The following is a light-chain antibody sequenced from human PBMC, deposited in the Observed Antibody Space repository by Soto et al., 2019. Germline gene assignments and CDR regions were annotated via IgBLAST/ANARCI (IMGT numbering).Light chain of an antibody. CDR2: GAS. V-gene: IGKV3-15*01. CDR1: QSVSSN. Sequence: EIVMTQSPATVSVSPGERATLSCRASQSVSSNLAWYQQKPGQAPRLLIYGASTRATGIPARFSGSGSGTEFTLTISSLQPEDFANYSCQQSYSTAWTFGQGTKVEIK. J-gene: IGKJ1*01. CDR3: QQSYSTAWT.